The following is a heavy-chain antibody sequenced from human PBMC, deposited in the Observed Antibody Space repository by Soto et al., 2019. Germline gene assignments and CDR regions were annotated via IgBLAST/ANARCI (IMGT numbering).Heavy chain of an antibody. CDR2: INAGNGNT. CDR3: ASRSSSWYEWEYFQH. V-gene: IGHV1-3*01. CDR1: GYTFTSYA. J-gene: IGHJ1*01. D-gene: IGHD6-13*01. Sequence: GASVKVSCKASGYTFTSYAMHWVRQAPGQRLEWMGWINAGNGNTKYSQKFQGRVTITRDTSSSTAYMELSSLRSEDTAVYYCASRSSSWYEWEYFQHWGQGTLVSVSS.